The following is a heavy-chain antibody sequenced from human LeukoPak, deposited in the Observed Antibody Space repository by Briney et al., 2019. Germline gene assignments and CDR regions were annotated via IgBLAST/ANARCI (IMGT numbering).Heavy chain of an antibody. V-gene: IGHV4-34*01. CDR1: GGSFSGYY. D-gene: IGHD5-18*01. CDR3: VSPRGFSYGYFDY. J-gene: IGHJ4*02. CDR2: INHSGST. Sequence: SETLSLTCAVYGGSFSGYYWSWIRQPPGKGLEWIGEINHSGSTNYNPSLKSRVTISAGTSKNQFSLTLGSVSATDTAVYYCVSPRGFSYGYFDYWGQGTLVTVSS.